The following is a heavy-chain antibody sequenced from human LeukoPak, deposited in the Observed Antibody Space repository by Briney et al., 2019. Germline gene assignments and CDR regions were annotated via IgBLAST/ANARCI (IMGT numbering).Heavy chain of an antibody. J-gene: IGHJ6*03. D-gene: IGHD1-26*01. CDR2: IYYSGST. CDR1: SGSISSSSYY. CDR3: ASYSGSSSPYYYYYYMDV. Sequence: SETLSLTCTVSSGSISSSSYYWGWIRQPPGKGLEWIGSIYYSGSTYYNPSLKSRVTISVDTSKNQFSLKLSSVTAADTAVYYCASYSGSSSPYYYYYYMDVWGKGTTVTVSS. V-gene: IGHV4-39*01.